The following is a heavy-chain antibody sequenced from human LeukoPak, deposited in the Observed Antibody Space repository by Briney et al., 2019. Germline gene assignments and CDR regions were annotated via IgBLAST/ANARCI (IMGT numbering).Heavy chain of an antibody. CDR2: ISAYNGNT. J-gene: IGHJ3*02. Sequence: ASVKVSCKASGYTFTSYGISWVRQAPGQGLEWMGWISAYNGNTNYAQKLQGRVTMTTDTSTSTAYMELRSLRSEDTAVYYCASPSKLPAAIDAFDIWGQGTMVTVSS. V-gene: IGHV1-18*01. D-gene: IGHD2-2*02. CDR1: GYTFTSYG. CDR3: ASPSKLPAAIDAFDI.